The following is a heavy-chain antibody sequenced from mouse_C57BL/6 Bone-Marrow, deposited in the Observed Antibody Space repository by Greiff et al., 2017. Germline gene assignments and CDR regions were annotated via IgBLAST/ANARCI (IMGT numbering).Heavy chain of an antibody. CDR1: GYTFTDYN. CDR2: INPNNGGT. D-gene: IGHD1-1*01. V-gene: IGHV1-18*01. Sequence: EVQLQQSGPELVKPGASVKIPCKASGYTFTDYNMDWVKQSHGKSLEWIGDINPNNGGTIYNQKFKGKATLTVDKSSSTAYMELRSLTSEDTAVYYCARGSFYLLLRGYWYFDVWGTGTTVTVSS. J-gene: IGHJ1*03. CDR3: ARGSFYLLLRGYWYFDV.